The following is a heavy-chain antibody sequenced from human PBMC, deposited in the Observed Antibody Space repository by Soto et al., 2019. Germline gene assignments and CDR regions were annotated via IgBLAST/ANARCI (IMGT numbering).Heavy chain of an antibody. V-gene: IGHV4-28*01. CDR3: PLGSRAVGRKY. D-gene: IGHD2-15*01. CDR2: IYYGRSA. Sequence: SETLSLTCAVSGYSISSSDWWGWIRQPPGKGLEWIGYIYYGRSANYNPSLKSRVTLSVDTSTNQCSLALSSMTAAETDVYYWPLGSRAVGRKYGGQEPRVTVPS. J-gene: IGHJ4*02. CDR1: GYSISSSDW.